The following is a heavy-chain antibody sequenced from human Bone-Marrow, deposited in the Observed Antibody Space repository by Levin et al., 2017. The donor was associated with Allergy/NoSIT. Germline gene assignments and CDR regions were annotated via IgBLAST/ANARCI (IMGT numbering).Heavy chain of an antibody. D-gene: IGHD1-26*01. CDR2: IYYSGNT. J-gene: IGHJ4*02. CDR3: ARARITNQWEQFSFDY. V-gene: IGHV4-39*07. Sequence: KSSETLSLTCTVSGGSISSSSYCWGWVRQPPGKGLQWVGSIYYSGNTYYNPPLKGRVTISRDTSKNQFSVKLSSVTAADTAVYYCARARITNQWEQFSFDYWGQGTLVTVSS. CDR1: GGSISSSSYC.